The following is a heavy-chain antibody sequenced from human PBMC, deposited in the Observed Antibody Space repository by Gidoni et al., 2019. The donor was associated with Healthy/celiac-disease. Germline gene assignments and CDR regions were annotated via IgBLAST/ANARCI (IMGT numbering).Heavy chain of an antibody. V-gene: IGHV3-21*01. D-gene: IGHD3-10*01. CDR3: ARRGLLWFGHEGYYYYYYMDV. CDR1: GFIFSSYS. J-gene: IGHJ6*03. Sequence: EVQLVESGGGLVKPGGSLRLSFAASGFIFSSYSMNWVRQAPGKWLEWVSYISSSSSYIYYADSVKGRITISRDNAKNSLYLQMNSLRAEDTAVYYCARRGLLWFGHEGYYYYYYMDVWGKGTTVTVSS. CDR2: ISSSSSYI.